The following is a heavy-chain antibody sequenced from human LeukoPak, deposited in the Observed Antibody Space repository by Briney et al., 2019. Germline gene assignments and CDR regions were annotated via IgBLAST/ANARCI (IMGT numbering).Heavy chain of an antibody. CDR2: IDSGGTT. V-gene: IGHV3-53*04. J-gene: IGHJ6*02. Sequence: GESLKLSCVASGSSVTYNYMTWVRQAPGKGLEWVSLIDSGGTTYYADSLKGRFTISRHSPNNTLFLQMNNLRPEDTAVYYCARTSYYYDMDVWGPGTTVTVSS. CDR3: ARTSYYYDMDV. CDR1: GSSVTYNY.